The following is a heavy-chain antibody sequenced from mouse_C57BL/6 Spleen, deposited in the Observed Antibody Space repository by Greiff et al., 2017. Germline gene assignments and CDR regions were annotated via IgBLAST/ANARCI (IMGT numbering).Heavy chain of an antibody. D-gene: IGHD2-4*01. Sequence: VKLMESGAELVRPGTSVKVSCKASGYAFTNYLIEWVKQRPGQGLEWIGVINPGSGGTNYNEKFKGKATLTADKSSSTAYMQLSSLTSEDSAVYFCARKGLYDYDWFAYWGQGTLVTVSA. V-gene: IGHV1-54*01. J-gene: IGHJ3*01. CDR2: INPGSGGT. CDR1: GYAFTNYL. CDR3: ARKGLYDYDWFAY.